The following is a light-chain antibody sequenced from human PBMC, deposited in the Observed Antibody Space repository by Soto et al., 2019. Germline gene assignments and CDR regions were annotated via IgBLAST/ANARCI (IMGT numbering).Light chain of an antibody. J-gene: IGKJ4*01. CDR3: LHYTSRPLT. V-gene: IGKV3-15*01. Sequence: WYQQKPGQSPRLLIYGASTRATGIPARFSGSGSGTEFTLTIGSLQSEDLAVYYCLHYTSRPLTFGGGTKVEI. CDR2: GAS.